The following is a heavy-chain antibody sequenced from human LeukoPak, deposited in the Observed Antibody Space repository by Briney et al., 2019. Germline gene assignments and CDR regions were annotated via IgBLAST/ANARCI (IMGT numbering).Heavy chain of an antibody. CDR3: ARAGGGTYSGAFDI. V-gene: IGHV3-53*01. CDR2: IYSDGST. J-gene: IGHJ3*02. D-gene: IGHD1-1*01. Sequence: GGSLRLSCAASGFTVSSNYMNWVRQAPGQGLEWVSVIYSDGSTYYADFVKGRFTISRDNSKNTLYLQMNSLRAEDTAVYYCARAGGGTYSGAFDIWGQGTMVTVSS. CDR1: GFTVSSNY.